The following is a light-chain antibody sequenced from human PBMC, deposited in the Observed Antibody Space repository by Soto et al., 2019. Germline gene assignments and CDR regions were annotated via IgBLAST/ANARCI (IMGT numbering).Light chain of an antibody. J-gene: IGKJ1*01. CDR3: QQYNTWLWT. Sequence: EVVMTQSPATLSVSPGERATLSCRASQSVNANLAWYQQMPGQAPRLLIHGASNRATGIPARFSGSGFGTEFILTISSLQSEDFAVYYCQQYNTWLWTFGQGTKVAI. CDR1: QSVNAN. V-gene: IGKV3-15*01. CDR2: GAS.